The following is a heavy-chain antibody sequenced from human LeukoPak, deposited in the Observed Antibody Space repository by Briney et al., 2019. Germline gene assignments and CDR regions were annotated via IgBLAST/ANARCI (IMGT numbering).Heavy chain of an antibody. CDR3: ARHQQSLAYYFDY. CDR2: IYYSGST. V-gene: IGHV4-59*08. Sequence: SETLSLTCTVSGGSISSYYWSWIRQPPGKGLEWIGYIYYSGSTNYNPSLKSRVTISVDTSKNQFSLKLSSVTAADTAVYYCARHQQSLAYYFDYWGQGTLVTVSS. CDR1: GGSISSYY. D-gene: IGHD6-19*01. J-gene: IGHJ4*02.